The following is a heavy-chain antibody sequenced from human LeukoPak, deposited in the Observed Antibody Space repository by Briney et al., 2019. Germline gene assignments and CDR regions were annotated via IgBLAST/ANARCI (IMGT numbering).Heavy chain of an antibody. J-gene: IGHJ4*02. CDR3: ARDTYYYDSSGYCN. CDR2: INHSGST. Sequence: SETLSLTCAVYGGSFSGYYWSWIRQPPGKGLEWIGEINHSGSTNYNPSLKSRVTISVDTSKNQFSLKLSSVTAADTAVYYCARDTYYYDSSGYCNWGQGTLVTVSS. CDR1: GGSFSGYY. D-gene: IGHD3-22*01. V-gene: IGHV4-34*01.